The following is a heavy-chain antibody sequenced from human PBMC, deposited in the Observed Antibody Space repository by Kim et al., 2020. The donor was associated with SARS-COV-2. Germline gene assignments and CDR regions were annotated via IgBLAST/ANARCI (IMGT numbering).Heavy chain of an antibody. Sequence: GGSLRLSCAASGFTFNNYAMNWVRQVPGKGLEWVSVISGSGYSTYYADSVKGRFTISRDNSKNTLYLQINTLRAEDTAVYYCAKHHEDIVVRPAVLWFDYWGQGTLVTVSS. CDR2: ISGSGYST. J-gene: IGHJ4*02. D-gene: IGHD2-2*01. V-gene: IGHV3-23*01. CDR3: AKHHEDIVVRPAVLWFDY. CDR1: GFTFNNYA.